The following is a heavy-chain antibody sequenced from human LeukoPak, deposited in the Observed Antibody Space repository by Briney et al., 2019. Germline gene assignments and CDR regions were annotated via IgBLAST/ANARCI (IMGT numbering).Heavy chain of an antibody. CDR1: GYSISSGYY. V-gene: IGHV4-38-2*02. J-gene: IGHJ5*02. Sequence: SETLSLTCTVSGYSISSGYYWGWIRQPPGKGLEWIGSIYHSGSTYYNPSLKSRVTISVDTPKNQFSLKLSSVTAADTAVYYCAPSPNCSGGSCSSPPPEGNWFDPGAQGTLVTVSP. D-gene: IGHD2-15*01. CDR3: APSPNCSGGSCSSPPPEGNWFDP. CDR2: IYHSGST.